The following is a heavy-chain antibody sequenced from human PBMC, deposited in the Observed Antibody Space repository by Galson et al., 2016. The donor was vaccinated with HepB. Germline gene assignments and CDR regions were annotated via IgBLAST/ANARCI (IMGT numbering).Heavy chain of an antibody. V-gene: IGHV3-23*01. D-gene: IGHD6-13*01. J-gene: IGHJ5*02. CDR1: GLTFSNYA. CDR2: ISGDTTTT. CDR3: AKGGGSTWYISPHFVDP. Sequence: SLRLSCAASGLTFSNYAMTWVRQAPGKGLEWVSSISGDTTTTYYADSVKGRFTISRDNSKNTFYLQMNSLRAEDTASYYCAKGGGSTWYISPHFVDPWGKGTLVTVSS.